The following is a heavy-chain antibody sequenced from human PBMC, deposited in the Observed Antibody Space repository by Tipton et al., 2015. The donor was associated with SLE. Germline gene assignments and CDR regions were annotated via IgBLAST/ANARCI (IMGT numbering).Heavy chain of an antibody. CDR2: IYYSGST. V-gene: IGHV4-61*01. J-gene: IGHJ4*02. Sequence: TLSLTCTVSGGSVSSGSYYWSWIRQPPGKGLEWIAYIYYSGSTNFNPSLKSRVTISVDTSKNQFSLKLSSVTAADTAVYYCARVDYSSSSYDYWGQGTLVTVSS. D-gene: IGHD6-6*01. CDR3: ARVDYSSSSYDY. CDR1: GGSVSSGSYY.